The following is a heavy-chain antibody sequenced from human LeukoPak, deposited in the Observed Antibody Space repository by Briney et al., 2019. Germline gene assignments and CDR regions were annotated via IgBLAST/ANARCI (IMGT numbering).Heavy chain of an antibody. CDR3: ASLGSGWSSYSFDI. CDR2: IHYSGST. J-gene: IGHJ3*02. Sequence: SETLSLTCTVSGGSISSYYWSWIRQPPGKGLEWIGYIHYSGSTNYNPSLKSRVTISVDTSKNQFSLKLSSVTAADTAVYYCASLGSGWSSYSFDIWGQGTMVTVSS. CDR1: GGSISSYY. V-gene: IGHV4-59*01. D-gene: IGHD6-19*01.